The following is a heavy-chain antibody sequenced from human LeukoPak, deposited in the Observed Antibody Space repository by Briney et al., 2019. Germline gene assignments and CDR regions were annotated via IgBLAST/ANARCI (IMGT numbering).Heavy chain of an antibody. D-gene: IGHD6-25*01. Sequence: SETLSLTCTVSGGSISSYYWSWIRQPPGKGQEWIGYIYYSGSTNYNPSLKSRVTISVDTSKNQFSLKLSSVTAADTAVYYCARQVTSVSPSAVYYYYGMDVWGQGTTVTVSS. V-gene: IGHV4-59*08. CDR3: ARQVTSVSPSAVYYYYGMDV. CDR2: IYYSGST. J-gene: IGHJ6*02. CDR1: GGSISSYY.